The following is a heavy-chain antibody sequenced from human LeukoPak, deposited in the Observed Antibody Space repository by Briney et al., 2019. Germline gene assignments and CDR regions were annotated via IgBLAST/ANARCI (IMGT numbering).Heavy chain of an antibody. CDR1: GGSFSGYY. Sequence: SETLSLTCAVYGGSFSGYYWSWIRQPPGKGLEWIGEINHSGSTNYNPSLKSRVTISVDTSKNQFSLKLRSVTAADTAVYYCARHYYDSSGYHTLDAFDIWGQGTMVTVSS. D-gene: IGHD3-22*01. CDR3: ARHYYDSSGYHTLDAFDI. V-gene: IGHV4-34*01. J-gene: IGHJ3*02. CDR2: INHSGST.